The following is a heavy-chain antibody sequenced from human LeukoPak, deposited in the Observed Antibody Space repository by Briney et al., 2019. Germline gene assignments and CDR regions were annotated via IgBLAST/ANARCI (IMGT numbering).Heavy chain of an antibody. Sequence: GGSLRLSCAASGFTFDDYAMHWVRQAPGKGLEWVSAISGSGGSTYYADSVKGRFTISRDNSKNTLYLQMNSLRAEDTAVYYCAKNAYYYDSSGYYAGYWGQGTLVTVSS. D-gene: IGHD3-22*01. CDR1: GFTFDDYA. V-gene: IGHV3-23*01. CDR2: ISGSGGST. J-gene: IGHJ4*02. CDR3: AKNAYYYDSSGYYAGY.